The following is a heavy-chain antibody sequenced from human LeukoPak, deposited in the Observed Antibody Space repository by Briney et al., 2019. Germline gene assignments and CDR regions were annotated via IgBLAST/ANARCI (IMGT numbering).Heavy chain of an antibody. D-gene: IGHD5-24*01. Sequence: ASVKDSCKASGYTFTSYGSSGVRPAPGQGGEGMGWISAYNGNTNYAQKLQGRVTMTPDTSTSTAYMELRSMRSDDTAVYYCARVRWLQRGTDYWGQGPLVTVSS. CDR3: ARVRWLQRGTDY. CDR2: ISAYNGNT. CDR1: GYTFTSYG. J-gene: IGHJ4*02. V-gene: IGHV1-18*01.